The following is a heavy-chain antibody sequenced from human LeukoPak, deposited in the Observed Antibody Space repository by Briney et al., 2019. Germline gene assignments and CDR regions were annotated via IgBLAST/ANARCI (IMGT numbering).Heavy chain of an antibody. V-gene: IGHV3-30*02. J-gene: IGHJ6*03. CDR1: GFTFSSYG. CDR2: IRYDGSNK. CDR3: AKDGGAVPYYYYYMDV. D-gene: IGHD3-16*01. Sequence: PGGSLRLSCAASGFTFSSYGMHWVRQAPGKGLEWVAFIRYDGSNKYYADSVKGRFTISRDNSKNTLYLQMNSLRAEDTAVYYCAKDGGAVPYYYYYMDVWGKGTTVTVSS.